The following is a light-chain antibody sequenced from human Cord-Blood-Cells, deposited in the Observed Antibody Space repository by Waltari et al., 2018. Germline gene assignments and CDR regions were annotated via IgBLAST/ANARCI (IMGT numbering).Light chain of an antibody. J-gene: IGKJ3*01. CDR2: GAS. CDR1: QSVSSN. CDR3: QQYNNWPPFT. Sequence: EIVMTPSPATLSVSPGERATLSCRASQSVSSNLDWYQQKPGQAPRLPSYGASTRATGIPARFSCSGSGTEFTLTISSLQSEDFAFYYCQQYNNWPPFTFGPGTKVDIK. V-gene: IGKV3D-15*01.